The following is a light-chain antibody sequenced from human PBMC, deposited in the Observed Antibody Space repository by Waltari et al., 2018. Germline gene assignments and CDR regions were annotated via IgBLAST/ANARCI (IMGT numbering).Light chain of an antibody. CDR3: LQVPFT. Sequence: GVLIQSPLSLAVTLGQPASISCKSSQSLLYSNGNVYLDWYLQRPGQSPRRLIYQVSKRDSGVPDRFSGSGSDTDFTLRISRVEADDVGTYYCLQVPFTFGPGTKMEVK. CDR1: QSLLYSNGNVY. J-gene: IGKJ3*01. CDR2: QVS. V-gene: IGKV2-30*01.